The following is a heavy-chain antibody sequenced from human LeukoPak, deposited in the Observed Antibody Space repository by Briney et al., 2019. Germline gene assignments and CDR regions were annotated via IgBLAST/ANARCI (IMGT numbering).Heavy chain of an antibody. CDR2: INSDGSST. Sequence: PGRSLRLSCAASGFTFSSYWMHWVRQAPGKGLVWVSRINSDGSSTSYADSVKGRFTISRDNAKNTLYLQMNSLRAEDTAVYYCARPYDFWSGYYDYWGQGTLVTVSS. J-gene: IGHJ4*02. CDR3: ARPYDFWSGYYDY. CDR1: GFTFSSYW. V-gene: IGHV3-74*01. D-gene: IGHD3-3*01.